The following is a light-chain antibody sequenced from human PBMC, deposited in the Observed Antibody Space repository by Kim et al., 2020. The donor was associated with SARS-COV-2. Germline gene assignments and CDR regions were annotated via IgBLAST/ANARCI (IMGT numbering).Light chain of an antibody. Sequence: VSPGQTARLLCSGDALPKKYAYGFQQRSGQAPRLVMFKDSERPSGIPERFSGSGSGTTVTLTISGVQPEDEADYYCQTADSSGTWVFGGGTQLTVL. CDR1: ALPKKY. V-gene: IGLV3-25*03. CDR3: QTADSSGTWV. J-gene: IGLJ3*02. CDR2: KDS.